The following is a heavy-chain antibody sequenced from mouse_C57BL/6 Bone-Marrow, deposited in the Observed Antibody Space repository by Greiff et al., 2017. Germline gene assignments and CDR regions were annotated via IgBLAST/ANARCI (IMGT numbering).Heavy chain of an antibody. D-gene: IGHD1-1*01. Sequence: DVQLVESGACLVKPGGSLKLSCAASGFTFSSYAMSWVRQTPEKRLEWVAYISSGGDYIYYADTVKGRFTISRDNARNTLYLQMSSLKSEDTAMYYCTRDYYGISYGYFDGWGTGTTVTVSS. CDR2: ISSGGDYI. V-gene: IGHV5-9-1*02. CDR3: TRDYYGISYGYFDG. CDR1: GFTFSSYA. J-gene: IGHJ1*03.